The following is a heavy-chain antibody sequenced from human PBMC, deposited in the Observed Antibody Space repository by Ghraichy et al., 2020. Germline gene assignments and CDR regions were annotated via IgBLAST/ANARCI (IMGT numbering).Heavy chain of an antibody. J-gene: IGHJ4*02. CDR2: ISGSGGST. D-gene: IGHD3-9*01. V-gene: IGHV3-23*01. CDR1: GFTFSSYA. Sequence: GGSLRLSCAASGFTFSSYAMSWVRQAPGKGLEWVSAISGSGGSTYYADSVKGRFTISRDNSKNTLYLQINSLRAEDTAVYYCANSWYYDILTGYSPGDYWGQGTLVTVSS. CDR3: ANSWYYDILTGYSPGDY.